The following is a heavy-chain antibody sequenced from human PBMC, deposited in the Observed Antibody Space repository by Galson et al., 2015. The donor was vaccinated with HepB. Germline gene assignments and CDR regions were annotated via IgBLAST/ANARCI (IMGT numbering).Heavy chain of an antibody. CDR3: ARGSAVAGTYILDY. CDR2: IFYSWST. CDR1: GGSISSDEYY. J-gene: IGHJ4*02. V-gene: IGHV4-30-4*01. Sequence: LSLTCTVSGGSISSDEYYWFWIRQPPGRGLEWIGYIFYSWSTYYNPSLKTRLILSADTSKNQFSLRLNSVTAADTAVYYCARGSAVAGTYILDYWGQGTLVTVSS. D-gene: IGHD6-19*01.